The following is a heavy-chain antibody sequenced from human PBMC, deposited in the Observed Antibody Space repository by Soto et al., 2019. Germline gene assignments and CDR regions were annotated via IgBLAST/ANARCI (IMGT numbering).Heavy chain of an antibody. CDR2: ISAYNGNT. CDR3: ASRYSSDAFDI. J-gene: IGHJ3*02. V-gene: IGHV1-18*01. CDR1: GGTFGNSA. Sequence: ASVKVSCKASGGTFGNSAISWVRQAPGQGLEWMGWISAYNGNTNYAQKLQGRVTMTTDTSTSTAYMELRSLRSDDTAVYYCASRYSSDAFDIWGQGTMVTVSS. D-gene: IGHD5-18*01.